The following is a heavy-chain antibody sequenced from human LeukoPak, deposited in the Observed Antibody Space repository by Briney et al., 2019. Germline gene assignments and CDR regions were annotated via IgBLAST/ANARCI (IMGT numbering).Heavy chain of an antibody. CDR3: ARDIFPYSSRVYGMDV. Sequence: QPGGSLRLSCAAYGFTFSTYAMHWVRQAPGKGLEWVAFISYDGRNKYSADSVKGRVTISRDNSKNTLHLQMNSRRAEDTAVYYCARDIFPYSSRVYGMDVWGQGTTVTVSS. V-gene: IGHV3-30-3*01. CDR2: ISYDGRNK. J-gene: IGHJ6*02. D-gene: IGHD6-13*01. CDR1: GFTFSTYA.